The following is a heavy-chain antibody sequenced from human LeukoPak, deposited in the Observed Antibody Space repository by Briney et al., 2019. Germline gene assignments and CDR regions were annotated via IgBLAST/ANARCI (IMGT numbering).Heavy chain of an antibody. Sequence: PSETLSLTCTVSGGSISSGGYYWSWIRQPPGKGLEWIGYIYHSGSTYYNPSLKSRVTISVDTSKNQFSLKLSSVTAADTAVYYCAREEGITMVRGARSDAFDIWGQGTMVTVSS. J-gene: IGHJ3*02. CDR1: GGSISSGGYY. V-gene: IGHV4-30-2*01. CDR2: IYHSGST. D-gene: IGHD3-10*01. CDR3: AREEGITMVRGARSDAFDI.